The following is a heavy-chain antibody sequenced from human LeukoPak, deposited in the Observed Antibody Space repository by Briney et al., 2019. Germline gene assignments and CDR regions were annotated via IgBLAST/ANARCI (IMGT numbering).Heavy chain of an antibody. Sequence: SVKVSCKASGYTFTGYYMHWVRQAPGQGLEWMGWINPNSGGTNYAQKFQGRVTMTRDTSISTAYMELSRLRSDDTAVYYCARAYERQLANNWFDPRGQGTLVTVSS. CDR3: ARAYERQLANNWFDP. D-gene: IGHD6-13*01. CDR1: GYTFTGYY. V-gene: IGHV1-2*02. J-gene: IGHJ5*02. CDR2: INPNSGGT.